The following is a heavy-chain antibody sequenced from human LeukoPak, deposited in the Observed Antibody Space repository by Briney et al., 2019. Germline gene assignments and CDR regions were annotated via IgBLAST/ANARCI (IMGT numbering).Heavy chain of an antibody. Sequence: AGGSLRLSCAASGFTFSNAWMSWVRQAPGKGLEWVGRIKSKTDGGTTDYAAPVKGRFTISRDDSKNTLYLQMNSLKTEDTAVYYCTTHSPYSGSYYRFDYWGQGTLVTVSS. V-gene: IGHV3-15*01. J-gene: IGHJ4*02. D-gene: IGHD1-26*01. CDR3: TTHSPYSGSYYRFDY. CDR2: IKSKTDGGTT. CDR1: GFTFSNAW.